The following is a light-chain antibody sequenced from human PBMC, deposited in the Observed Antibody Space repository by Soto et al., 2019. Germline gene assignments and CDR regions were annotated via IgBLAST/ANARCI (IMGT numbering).Light chain of an antibody. CDR3: HQRSKWPET. J-gene: IGKJ2*01. CDR2: DAS. Sequence: EIVLTQSPATLSLSPGARAILSCRASESVNSHLAWYQHKPGQAPRLLIYDASNRATGVPPKFSGGGSGIDFSLTISSLAPEDVALYFCHQRSKWPETFAQGTKREL. CDR1: ESVNSH. V-gene: IGKV3-11*01.